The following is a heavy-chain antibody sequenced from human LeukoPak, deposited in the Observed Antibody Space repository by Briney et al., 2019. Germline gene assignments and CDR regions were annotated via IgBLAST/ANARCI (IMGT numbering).Heavy chain of an antibody. CDR3: ARGAALYYGSWSYGGMDV. CDR1: GGSFSGYY. Sequence: SETLSLTCAVYGGSFSGYYWSWIRQPPGKGLEWIGEINHSGSTNYNPSLKSRVTISVDTSKNQFSLKLSSVTAADTAVHYCARGAALYYGSWSYGGMDVWGQGTTVTVSS. J-gene: IGHJ6*02. CDR2: INHSGST. D-gene: IGHD3-10*01. V-gene: IGHV4-34*01.